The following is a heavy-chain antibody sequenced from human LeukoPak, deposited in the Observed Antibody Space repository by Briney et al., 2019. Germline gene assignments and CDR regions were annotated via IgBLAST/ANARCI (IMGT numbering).Heavy chain of an antibody. CDR1: GFTFSRHG. D-gene: IGHD1-1*01. J-gene: IGHJ5*02. V-gene: IGHV3-30*03. Sequence: PGGSLRLSCAPSGFTFSRHGMHWVRQAPGKGLEWVAIISNDGSRKYYAHSVEGRFTISRDNTKNSLYLQMNSLRVEDTAVYYCARLGLEVGGPNWFDPWGQGTLVTVSS. CDR2: ISNDGSRK. CDR3: ARLGLEVGGPNWFDP.